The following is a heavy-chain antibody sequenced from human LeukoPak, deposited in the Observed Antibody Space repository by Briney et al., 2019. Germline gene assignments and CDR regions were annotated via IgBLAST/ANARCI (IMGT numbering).Heavy chain of an antibody. CDR3: AKTPATYYYDSSGLD. CDR2: ISYDGSNK. V-gene: IGHV3-30*18. J-gene: IGHJ4*02. CDR1: GFTFSSYG. Sequence: GGSLRLSCAASGFTFSSYGMHWVRQAPGKGLEWVAVISYDGSNKYYADSVKGRFTISRDNSKNTLYLQMNSLRVEDTAVYYCAKTPATYYYDSSGLDWGQGTLVTVSS. D-gene: IGHD3-22*01.